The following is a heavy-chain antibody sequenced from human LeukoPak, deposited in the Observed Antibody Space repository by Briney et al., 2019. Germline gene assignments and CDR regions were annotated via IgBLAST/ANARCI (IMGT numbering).Heavy chain of an antibody. CDR3: ARSTLIMIRGAVDY. J-gene: IGHJ4*02. CDR2: INPQRGST. D-gene: IGHD3-10*01. CDR1: GYTFTDHY. Sequence: ASVKVSCKTSGYTFTDHYIHWIRQTPRRGLEWLGWINPQRGSTDSAQNFQGRLTMTRDTSINMAYMELFSLTSDDTAIYYCARSTLIMIRGAVDYWGQGSLVAVSS. V-gene: IGHV1-2*02.